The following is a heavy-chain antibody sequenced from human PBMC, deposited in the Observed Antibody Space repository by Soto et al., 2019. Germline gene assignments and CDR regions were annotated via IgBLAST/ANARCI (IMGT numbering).Heavy chain of an antibody. CDR2: IDPGDSDT. J-gene: IGHJ6*02. V-gene: IGHV5-51*01. CDR3: AAGIVVVPAGWAYYYGMDV. Sequence: PGESLKISCKGSGYSFTNYWIGWVRQIPGKGLEWMGIIDPGDSDTRYSPSFQGQVTISADKSISTAYLQWSSLKASDTAMYYCAAGIVVVPAGWAYYYGMDVWGQGTTVTVSS. D-gene: IGHD2-2*01. CDR1: GYSFTNYW.